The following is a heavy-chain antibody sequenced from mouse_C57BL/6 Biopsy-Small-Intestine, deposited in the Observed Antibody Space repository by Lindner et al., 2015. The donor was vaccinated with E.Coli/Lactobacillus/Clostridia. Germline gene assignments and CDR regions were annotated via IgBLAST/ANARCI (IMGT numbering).Heavy chain of an antibody. Sequence: VQLQESGPELVKPGASVKISCKASGYTFTDYNMDWVKQSHGKSLEWIGYIYPNNGGTGYNQKFKSKATLTVDKSSCTAYMELHGLTSEDSAVYYCARSRDDRLTDWGQGTTLTVSS. CDR1: GYTFTDYN. J-gene: IGHJ2*01. D-gene: IGHD1-2*01. CDR3: ARSRDDRLTD. V-gene: IGHV1-34*02. CDR2: IYPNNGGT.